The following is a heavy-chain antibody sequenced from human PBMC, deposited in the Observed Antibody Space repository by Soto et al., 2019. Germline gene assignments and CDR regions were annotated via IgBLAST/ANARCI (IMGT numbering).Heavy chain of an antibody. CDR1: GGSISSFY. Sequence: QVQLQESGPGLVKPSETLSLTCTVSGGSISSFYWSWIRQSPGKGLEWIGYVYNSGSTDYNPSLLSRVTLSIDTSKNQFSLRLTSVTAADTAVYYCATSSSSGSSGELDYWSQGTLVTVSS. V-gene: IGHV4-59*01. CDR2: VYNSGST. J-gene: IGHJ4*02. CDR3: ATSSSSGSSGELDY. D-gene: IGHD3-22*01.